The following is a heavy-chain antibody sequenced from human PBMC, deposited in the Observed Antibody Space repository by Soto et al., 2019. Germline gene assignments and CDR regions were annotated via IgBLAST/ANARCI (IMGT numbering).Heavy chain of an antibody. CDR1: GYTFTSYA. D-gene: IGHD6-25*01. V-gene: IGHV1-3*01. J-gene: IGHJ6*03. CDR2: INAGNGNT. Sequence: ASVKVSCKASGYTFTSYAMHWVRQAPGQRLEWMGWINAGNGNTKYSQKFQGRVTITRDTSASTAYMELSSLRSEDTAVYYCARGPPFSAQVYYYYYYMDVWGKGTTVTVSS. CDR3: ARGPPFSAQVYYYYYYMDV.